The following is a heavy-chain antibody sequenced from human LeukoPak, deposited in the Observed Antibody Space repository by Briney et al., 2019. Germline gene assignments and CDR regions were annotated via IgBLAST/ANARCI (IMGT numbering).Heavy chain of an antibody. CDR3: ARGWYSGSYPDAFDI. CDR2: INHSGST. Sequence: SETLSLTCAVYGGSFSGYYWSWIRQPPGKGLEWIGEINHSGSTNYNPSLKSRVTISVDTSKNQFSLKLSSVTAADTAVYYCARGWYSGSYPDAFDIWGQGTMVTVSS. V-gene: IGHV4-34*01. CDR1: GGSFSGYY. J-gene: IGHJ3*02. D-gene: IGHD1-26*01.